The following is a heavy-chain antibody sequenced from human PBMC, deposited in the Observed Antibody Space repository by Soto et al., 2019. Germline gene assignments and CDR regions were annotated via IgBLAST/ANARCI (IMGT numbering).Heavy chain of an antibody. CDR3: ARDCGTVLWFEPKLGYYYGMDV. D-gene: IGHD3-10*01. Sequence: VSVKVSCKASGYTFTSYGSSWVRQAPGQGLEWMGWISAYNGNTNYAQKLQGRVTMTTDTSTSTAYMELRSLRSDDTAVYYCARDCGTVLWFEPKLGYYYGMDVWGQGTTVTVSS. J-gene: IGHJ6*02. CDR1: GYTFTSYG. V-gene: IGHV1-18*01. CDR2: ISAYNGNT.